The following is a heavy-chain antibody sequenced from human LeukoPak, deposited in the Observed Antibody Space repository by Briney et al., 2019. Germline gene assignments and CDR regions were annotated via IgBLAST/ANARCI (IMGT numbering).Heavy chain of an antibody. V-gene: IGHV4-61*08. J-gene: IGHJ6*02. CDR3: ARHWSGSSESYYYYYYGMDV. D-gene: IGHD1-26*01. CDR1: GGSISSGGYY. Sequence: PSETLSLTCAVSGGSISSGGYYWSWIRQPPGKGLEWIGYIYYSGSTNYNPSLKSRVTISVDTSKNQFSLKLSSVTAADTAVYYCARHWSGSSESYYYYYYGMDVWGQGTTVTVSS. CDR2: IYYSGST.